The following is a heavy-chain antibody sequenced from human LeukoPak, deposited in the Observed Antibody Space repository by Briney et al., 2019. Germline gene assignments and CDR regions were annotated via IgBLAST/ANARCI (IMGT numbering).Heavy chain of an antibody. CDR1: GYTFTNYD. Sequence: ASVKVSCKASGYTFTNYDINWVRQAPGQGLEWMGWISAYNGNTNYAQKLQGRVTMTTDTSTSTAYMELRSLRSDDTAVYYCARVAGWGRSYWYFDLWGRGTLVTVSS. D-gene: IGHD7-27*01. CDR3: ARVAGWGRSYWYFDL. J-gene: IGHJ2*01. CDR2: ISAYNGNT. V-gene: IGHV1-18*01.